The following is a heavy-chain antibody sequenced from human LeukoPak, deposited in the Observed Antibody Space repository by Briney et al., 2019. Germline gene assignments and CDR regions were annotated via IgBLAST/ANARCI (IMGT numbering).Heavy chain of an antibody. Sequence: PGGSLRLSCGASGFTFSSYWLHWVRQPPGKGLAWVSRINTDGSATDYADSVKGRFTISRDNAKNTVYLQMDTLSGEDTAVYYCVRADYDSSGYHFDNWGQGILVTFSS. V-gene: IGHV3-74*01. D-gene: IGHD3-22*01. CDR1: GFTFSSYW. CDR3: VRADYDSSGYHFDN. J-gene: IGHJ4*02. CDR2: INTDGSAT.